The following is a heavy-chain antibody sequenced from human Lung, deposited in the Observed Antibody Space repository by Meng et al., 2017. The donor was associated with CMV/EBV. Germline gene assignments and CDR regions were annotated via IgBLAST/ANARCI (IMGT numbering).Heavy chain of an antibody. D-gene: IGHD3-22*01. CDR3: AKDNDYDSSGYYFDY. J-gene: IGHJ4*02. CDR2: ITWDGIST. V-gene: IGHV3-43D*04. Sequence: GGSLRLSCAASGFSFDDYAMHWVRQAPGKGLEWVSLITWDGISTYYADSVKGRFTISRDNSKNFLYLEMHSLRAEDSAFYYCAKDNDYDSSGYYFDYWGQGTXVTVSS. CDR1: GFSFDDYA.